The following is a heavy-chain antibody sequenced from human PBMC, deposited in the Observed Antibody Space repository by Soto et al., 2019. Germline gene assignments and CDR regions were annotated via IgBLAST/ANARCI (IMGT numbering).Heavy chain of an antibody. J-gene: IGHJ3*02. CDR1: GFTFSNAW. Sequence: GGSLRLSCAASGFTFSNAWMSWVRQAPGKGLEWVGRIKSKTDGGTTDYAAPVKGRFTISRDDSKNTLYLQMNSLKTEDTAVYYCTTEGVWIFGVDDAFDIWGQGTMVTVSS. CDR2: IKSKTDGGTT. D-gene: IGHD3-3*01. CDR3: TTEGVWIFGVDDAFDI. V-gene: IGHV3-15*01.